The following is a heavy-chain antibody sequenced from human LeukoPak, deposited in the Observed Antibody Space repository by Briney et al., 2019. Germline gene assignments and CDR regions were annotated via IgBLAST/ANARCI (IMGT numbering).Heavy chain of an antibody. CDR2: INHSGST. V-gene: IGHV4-34*01. CDR1: GGSFSGYY. Sequence: SETLSLTCAVYGGSFSGYYWSWIRQPPGKGLEWIGEINHSGSTNYNPSLKSRVTISVDTSKNQFSLKLSSVTAADTAVYYCARGHVSSGYYFDYWGQGTLVTVSS. CDR3: ARGHVSSGYYFDY. D-gene: IGHD3-22*01. J-gene: IGHJ4*02.